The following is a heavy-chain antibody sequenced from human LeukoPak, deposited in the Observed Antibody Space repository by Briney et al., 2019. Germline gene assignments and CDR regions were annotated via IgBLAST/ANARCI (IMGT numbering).Heavy chain of an antibody. CDR2: ISGSGSGGST. V-gene: IGHV3-23*01. CDR1: GFTFSSPA. CDR3: AKSGYNRFDY. Sequence: PGGSLRLSCAASGFTFSSPAMSWVRQTPGKGLEWVSSISGSGSGGSTYYADSVKGRFTISRDNSKNTLYLQMNSLRAEDTAVYYCAKSGYNRFDYWGQGTLVTVSS. J-gene: IGHJ4*02. D-gene: IGHD5-24*01.